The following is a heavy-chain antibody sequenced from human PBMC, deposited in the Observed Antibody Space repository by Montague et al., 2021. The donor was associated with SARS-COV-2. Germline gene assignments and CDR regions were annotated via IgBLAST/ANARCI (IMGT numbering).Heavy chain of an antibody. CDR1: GASISSRSYY. CDR2: KYYSGST. CDR3: ATLPSGITIFGVVQGYYFDD. Sequence: SETLSLTCTVSGASISSRSYYWGWLRQPPGKGLEWIGFKYYSGSTYYNPTLKSRVTISGDTSKNQLSLKLSSVTAADTAVYYCATLPSGITIFGVVQGYYFDDWGQGTLVTVSS. V-gene: IGHV4-39*01. J-gene: IGHJ4*02. D-gene: IGHD3-3*01.